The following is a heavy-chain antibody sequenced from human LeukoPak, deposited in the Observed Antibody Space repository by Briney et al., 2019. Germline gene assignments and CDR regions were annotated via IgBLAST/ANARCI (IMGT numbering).Heavy chain of an antibody. Sequence: GRSLRLSCAASGFTFSPFSMHWVRQAPSKGLEWVAVISYDGSNKYYADSVKGRFTISRDNSRNTLYLQMNSLRAEDTAVYYGARGSGGAYPPFAHGGQGPVVTVSS. CDR2: ISYDGSNK. D-gene: IGHD4-17*01. CDR3: ARGSGGAYPPFAH. CDR1: GFTFSPFS. J-gene: IGHJ4*02. V-gene: IGHV3-30*14.